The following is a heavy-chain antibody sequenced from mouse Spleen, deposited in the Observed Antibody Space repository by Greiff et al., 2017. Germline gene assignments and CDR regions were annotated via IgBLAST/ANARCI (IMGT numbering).Heavy chain of an antibody. CDR3: ARGGTTMITTKFAY. Sequence: EVQGVESGGGLVKPGGSRKLSCAASGFTFSSFGMHWVRQAPEKGLEWVAYISSGSSTIYYADTVKGRFTISRGNPKNTLFLQMSSLKSEDTAMYYCARGGTTMITTKFAYWGQGTLVTVSA. CDR1: GFTFSSFG. V-gene: IGHV5-17*02. CDR2: ISSGSSTI. D-gene: IGHD2-4*01. J-gene: IGHJ3*01.